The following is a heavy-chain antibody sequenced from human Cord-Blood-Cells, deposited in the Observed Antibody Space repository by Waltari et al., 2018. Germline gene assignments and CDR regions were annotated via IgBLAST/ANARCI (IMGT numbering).Heavy chain of an antibody. CDR1: GGTFSTYA. CDR3: ARTFWSGYLYNWFDP. Sequence: QVQLVQSGAEVKKPGSSVQVSCKASGGTFSTYAIRWVRQPPGQGLEWMGGIIPIFGTANYAQKFQGRVTITADESTSTAYMELSSLRSEDTAVYYCARTFWSGYLYNWFDPWGQGTLVTVSS. CDR2: IIPIFGTA. J-gene: IGHJ5*02. D-gene: IGHD3-3*01. V-gene: IGHV1-69*12.